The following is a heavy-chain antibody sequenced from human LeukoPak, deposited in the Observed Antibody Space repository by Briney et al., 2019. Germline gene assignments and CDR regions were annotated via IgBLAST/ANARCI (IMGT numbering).Heavy chain of an antibody. CDR1: GFTLSSYGTLSNYG. CDR3: AALHTGTFVDY. D-gene: IGHD4-17*01. CDR2: IRYDGSSK. J-gene: IGHJ4*02. Sequence: GGSLRLSCAASGFTLSSYGTLSNYGMHWVRQVPGKGPEWVAFIRYDGSSKFYTDSVKGRFAISRDNSKNTLSLQMNSLRTEDTAIYYCAALHTGTFVDYWGQGTLVTVSS. V-gene: IGHV3-30*02.